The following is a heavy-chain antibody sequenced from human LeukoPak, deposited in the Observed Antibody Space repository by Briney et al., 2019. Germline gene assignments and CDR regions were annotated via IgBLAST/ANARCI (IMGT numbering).Heavy chain of an antibody. J-gene: IGHJ4*02. Sequence: SQTLSLTCAISGDSVSSNSAAWNWIRQSPSRGLEWLGRTYYRSKWYNDYAVSVKSRITINPDTSKNQFSLQLNSVTPEDTAVYYCASQIHYYGDAEGNFDYWGQRTLVTVSS. CDR1: GDSVSSNSAA. D-gene: IGHD4-17*01. CDR3: ASQIHYYGDAEGNFDY. V-gene: IGHV6-1*01. CDR2: TYYRSKWYN.